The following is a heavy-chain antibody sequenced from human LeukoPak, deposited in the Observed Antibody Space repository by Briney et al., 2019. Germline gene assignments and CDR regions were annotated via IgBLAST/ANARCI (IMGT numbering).Heavy chain of an antibody. D-gene: IGHD4-17*01. J-gene: IGHJ4*02. V-gene: IGHV4-61*01. Sequence: PSETLSLTCTVSDGSVSSGNLYWSWIRQPPGKGLEWIGYVYYIGNTNYSPSLESRVTMSIDTSTNQFSLKLTSVTAADTAVYYCARQYGVIEAFDYWGRGILVTVSS. CDR3: ARQYGVIEAFDY. CDR2: VYYIGNT. CDR1: DGSVSSGNLY.